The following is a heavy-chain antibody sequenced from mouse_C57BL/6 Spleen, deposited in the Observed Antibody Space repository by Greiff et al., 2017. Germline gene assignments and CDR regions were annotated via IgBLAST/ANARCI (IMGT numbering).Heavy chain of an antibody. CDR1: GFTFRSYA. V-gene: IGHV5-9-1*02. Sequence: DVKLVESGEGLVKPGGSLKLSCAASGFTFRSYAMPWVRQTPEKRLEWVAYISSGGDYIYYADTVKGRFTLSRDHARNTLSLQMSSLTSEDTAMFYCARYRRVITRECYYAMDYWGQGTSVTVSA. CDR3: ARYRRVITRECYYAMDY. J-gene: IGHJ4*01. D-gene: IGHD1-1*01. CDR2: ISSGGDYI.